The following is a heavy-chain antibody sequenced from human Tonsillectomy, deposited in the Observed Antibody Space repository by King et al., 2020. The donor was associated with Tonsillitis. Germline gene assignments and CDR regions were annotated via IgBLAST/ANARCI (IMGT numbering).Heavy chain of an antibody. CDR1: GESFIGHY. J-gene: IGHJ4*02. Sequence: VQLQQWGAGVLKPSETLSLTCAVSGESFIGHYWTWIRQPPGKGLEWIGEINHLGSTAYNAALKSRVTISVDTSANQFSLHLTSVTAADSAIYYCARGGITGSHSGLFDNWGQGTLVSVSS. CDR3: ARGGITGSHSGLFDN. CDR2: INHLGST. V-gene: IGHV4-34*01. D-gene: IGHD1-20*01.